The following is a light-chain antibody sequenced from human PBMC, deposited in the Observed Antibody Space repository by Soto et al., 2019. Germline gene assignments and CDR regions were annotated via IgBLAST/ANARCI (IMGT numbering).Light chain of an antibody. Sequence: QSALTQPASVSESPGQSITISCTGTSSDVGGYNYVSWYQQHPGKAPKLMIYEVTKWPSGVSNRFSGSKSGNTASLTISGLQAEDEADYYCSSYTSIGTVLFGGGTKLTVL. CDR3: SSYTSIGTVL. V-gene: IGLV2-14*01. CDR1: SSDVGGYNY. CDR2: EVT. J-gene: IGLJ2*01.